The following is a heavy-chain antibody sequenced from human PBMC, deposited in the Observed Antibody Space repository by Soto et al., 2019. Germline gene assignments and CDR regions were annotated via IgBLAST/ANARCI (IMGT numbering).Heavy chain of an antibody. CDR3: ARVRYYYDSSGYDTSYYYYGMDV. J-gene: IGHJ6*02. CDR2: IIPIFGTA. CDR1: GGTFSSYA. Sequence: QVQLVQSGAEVKKPGSSVKVSCKASGGTFSSYAISWVRQAPGQGLEWMGGIIPIFGTANYAQKFQGRVTITADESTSTDYMELSSLRSEDTAVYYCARVRYYYDSSGYDTSYYYYGMDVWGQGTTVTVSS. V-gene: IGHV1-69*01. D-gene: IGHD3-22*01.